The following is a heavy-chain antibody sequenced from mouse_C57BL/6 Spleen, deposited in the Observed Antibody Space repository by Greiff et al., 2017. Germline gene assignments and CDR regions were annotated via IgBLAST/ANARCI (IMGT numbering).Heavy chain of an antibody. Sequence: VQLQQPGAELVKPGASVKLSCKASGYTFTSYWMHWVKQRPGQGLEWIGMIHPNSGSTNYNEKFKSKATLTVDKSSSTAYMQLSSLTSEDSAVYYCARQLRLYYFDYGGQGTTLTVSS. CDR3: ARQLRLYYFDY. J-gene: IGHJ2*01. D-gene: IGHD3-2*02. CDR2: IHPNSGST. V-gene: IGHV1-64*01. CDR1: GYTFTSYW.